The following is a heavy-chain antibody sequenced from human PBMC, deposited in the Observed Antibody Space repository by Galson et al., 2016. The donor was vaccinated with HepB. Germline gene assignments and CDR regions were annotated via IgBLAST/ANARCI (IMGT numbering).Heavy chain of an antibody. CDR2: IYSGGTT. V-gene: IGHV3-53*01. CDR1: GLNVTSDY. D-gene: IGHD3-10*01. Sequence: SLRLSCAASGLNVTSDYMHWVRQAPGKGLEWISVIYSGGTTFYADSVKGRFTISRDISKNTIYLQMSSPRAEDTALYFCARGSYSRGHDCGQGTLVTVSS. J-gene: IGHJ4*02. CDR3: ARGSYSRGHD.